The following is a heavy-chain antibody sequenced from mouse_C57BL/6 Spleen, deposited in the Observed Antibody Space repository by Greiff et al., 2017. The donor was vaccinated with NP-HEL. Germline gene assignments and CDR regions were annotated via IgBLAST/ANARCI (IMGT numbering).Heavy chain of an antibody. CDR2: IYPGAGAT. Sequence: QVQLQQSGPELVKPGASVKISCKASGYAFSSSWLNWVKQRPGKGLAWIGRIYPGAGATNYNGKFKGKATLTADKSSSPAYMQLSSLTSEDSAVYFCTRYVYYGSEDWYFDVWGTGTTVTVSS. CDR1: GYAFSSSW. D-gene: IGHD1-1*01. CDR3: TRYVYYGSEDWYFDV. V-gene: IGHV1-82*01. J-gene: IGHJ1*03.